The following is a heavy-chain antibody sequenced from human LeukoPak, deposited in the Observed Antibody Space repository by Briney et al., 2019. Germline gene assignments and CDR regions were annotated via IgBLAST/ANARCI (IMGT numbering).Heavy chain of an antibody. D-gene: IGHD3-22*01. J-gene: IGHJ5*02. CDR2: IYYSGST. Sequence: KASETLSLTCTVSGGSISSYYWSWIRQPPGKGLEWIGYIYYSGSTNYNPSLKSRVTISVDTSKNQFSLKLSSVTAADTAVYYCARAHYDSSGYYLNWFDPWGQGTLVTVSS. CDR3: ARAHYDSSGYYLNWFDP. CDR1: GGSISSYY. V-gene: IGHV4-59*01.